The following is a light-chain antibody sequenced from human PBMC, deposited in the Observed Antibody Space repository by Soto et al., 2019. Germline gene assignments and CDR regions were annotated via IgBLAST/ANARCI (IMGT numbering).Light chain of an antibody. CDR3: QQYGSSAG. V-gene: IGKV3-20*01. CDR1: QSVSSSY. CDR2: GAS. J-gene: IGKJ1*01. Sequence: EIVLTQSPGTLSLSPGERATLSCRASQSVSSSYLAWYQQKPGQAPRLLIYGASSRATGIPDRFSGSGSVTDFTLTISRLEPEDFAVYYCQQYGSSAGFGQGTKVEIK.